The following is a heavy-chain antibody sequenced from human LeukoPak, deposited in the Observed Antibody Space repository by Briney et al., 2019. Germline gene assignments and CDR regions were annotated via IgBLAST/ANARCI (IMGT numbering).Heavy chain of an antibody. J-gene: IGHJ3*02. D-gene: IGHD3-9*01. CDR3: ASGYFDWLFAFDI. V-gene: IGHV4-34*01. Sequence: PSETLSLTCAVYGGSFRGYSWSWIRQPPGKGLEWIGEINHSGSTNYNPPLKSRVTISADTSKSQFSLRLTSVTAADTAVYYCASGYFDWLFAFDIWGQGTMVTVSS. CDR2: INHSGST. CDR1: GGSFRGYS.